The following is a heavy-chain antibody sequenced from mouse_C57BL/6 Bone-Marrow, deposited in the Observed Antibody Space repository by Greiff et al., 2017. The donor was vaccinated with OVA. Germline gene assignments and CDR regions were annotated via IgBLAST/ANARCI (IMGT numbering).Heavy chain of an antibody. CDR1: GFTFSSYG. J-gene: IGHJ2*01. V-gene: IGHV5-6*02. CDR3: ARDGYSVYFDY. D-gene: IGHD2-3*01. CDR2: ISSGGSYT. Sequence: DVMLVESGGDLVKPGGSLKLSCAASGFTFSSYGMSWVRQTPDKRLEWVATISSGGSYTYYPDSVKGRFTISRDNAKNTLYLQMSSLKSEDTAMYYCARDGYSVYFDYWGQGTTLTVSS.